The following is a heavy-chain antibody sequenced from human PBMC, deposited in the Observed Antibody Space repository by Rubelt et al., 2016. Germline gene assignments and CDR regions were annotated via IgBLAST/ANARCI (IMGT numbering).Heavy chain of an antibody. J-gene: IGHJ4*02. CDR3: ARWPIDY. Sequence: EVQLVESGGGLVQPGGSLRLSCAASGFTFSRYNMNWVRQAPGKGLEWVSSMSSTGNYIYYAYSVKGRVTISRDNAKDSLFLQMNSLRAEDTAVYYCARWPIDYWGQGTLVTVSS. V-gene: IGHV3-21*01. CDR2: MSSTGNYI. CDR1: GFTFSRYN.